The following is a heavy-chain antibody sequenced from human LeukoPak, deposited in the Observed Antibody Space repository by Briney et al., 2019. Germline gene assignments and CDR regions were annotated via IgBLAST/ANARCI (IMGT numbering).Heavy chain of an antibody. V-gene: IGHV3-7*03. D-gene: IGHD5-12*01. CDR3: ARFHSAYDFEGFDY. CDR2: IKQDGSET. CDR1: GFTFSTYC. J-gene: IGHJ4*02. Sequence: GGSLRLSCAASGFTFSTYCMSWVRQAPGKGPEWVANIKQDGSETYYVDSVKGRFTISRDSAKNSLYLQMNSLRAEDTAVYYCARFHSAYDFEGFDYWGQGTLVTVSS.